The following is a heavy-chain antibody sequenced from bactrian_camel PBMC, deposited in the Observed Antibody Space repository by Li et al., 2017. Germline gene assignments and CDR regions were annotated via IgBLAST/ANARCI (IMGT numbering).Heavy chain of an antibody. V-gene: IGHV3S6*01. J-gene: IGHJ4*01. CDR2: FASDGSA. D-gene: IGHD3*01. CDR3: TTRWASTV. Sequence: HVQLVESGGGSVQSGGSLRLSCSTSGFGYSSYCMGWFRQAPGKEREEVASFASDGSAVYADSVKGRFTISQDNAENSLYLQLNSLKTEDTAMYYCTTRWASTVWGQGTQVTVS. CDR1: GFGYSSYC.